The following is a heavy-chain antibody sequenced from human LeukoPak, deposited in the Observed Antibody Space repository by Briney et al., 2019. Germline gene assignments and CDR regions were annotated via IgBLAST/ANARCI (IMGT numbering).Heavy chain of an antibody. CDR3: PKGWSTTLKFVDAFDI. D-gene: IGHD4-11*01. Sequence: GGSLRLSCAASGFTFSNYGMHWVRQAPGKGLEWVTFIRYDGSEKYYADSVKGRFTISRDNSKNTLYLQMNSLRGEDTAVYYCPKGWSTTLKFVDAFDIWGQGTMVTVSS. CDR2: IRYDGSEK. J-gene: IGHJ3*02. CDR1: GFTFSNYG. V-gene: IGHV3-30*02.